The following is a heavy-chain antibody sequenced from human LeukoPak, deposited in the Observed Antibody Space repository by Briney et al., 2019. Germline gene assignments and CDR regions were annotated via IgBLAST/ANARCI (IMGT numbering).Heavy chain of an antibody. CDR2: INHSGST. Sequence: SETLSLTCAVYGGSFSGYYWSWIRQPPGKGLEWIGEINHSGSTNYNPSLKSRVTISVDTSKNQFSLKLSSVTAADTAVYYCARSRSDCGGGCYFNWFDPWGQGTLVTVSS. CDR1: GGSFSGYY. D-gene: IGHD2-21*02. V-gene: IGHV4-34*01. CDR3: ARSRSDCGGGCYFNWFDP. J-gene: IGHJ5*02.